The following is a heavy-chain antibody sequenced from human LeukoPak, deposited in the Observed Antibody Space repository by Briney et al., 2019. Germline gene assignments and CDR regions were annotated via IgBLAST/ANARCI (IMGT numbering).Heavy chain of an antibody. D-gene: IGHD3-3*01. CDR1: GGSFSGYY. Sequence: SETLSLTCAVYGGSFSGYYWSWIRQPPGKGLEWIGEINHSGSTNYNPSLKSRVTISVDTPKNQFSLKLSSVTAADTAVYYCAARPYDFWSGYYVIYWFDPWGQGTLVTVSS. J-gene: IGHJ5*02. V-gene: IGHV4-34*01. CDR2: INHSGST. CDR3: AARPYDFWSGYYVIYWFDP.